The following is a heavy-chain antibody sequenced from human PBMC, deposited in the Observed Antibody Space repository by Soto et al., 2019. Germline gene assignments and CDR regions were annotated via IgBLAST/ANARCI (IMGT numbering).Heavy chain of an antibody. CDR1: GGSISSGGYY. V-gene: IGHV4-31*03. Sequence: PSETLSLTCTVSGGSISSGGYYWSWIRQHPGKGLEWIGYIYYSGSTYYNPSLKSRVTISVDTSKNQFSLKLSSVTAADTAVYCCARADIVATNSAYRDYRGQGTLVTVYS. CDR2: IYYSGST. J-gene: IGHJ4*02. CDR3: ARADIVATNSAYRDY. D-gene: IGHD5-12*01.